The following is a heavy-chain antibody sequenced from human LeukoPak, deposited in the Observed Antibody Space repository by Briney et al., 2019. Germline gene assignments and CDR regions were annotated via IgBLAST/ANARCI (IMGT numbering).Heavy chain of an antibody. CDR1: GDSFSSNSAA. J-gene: IGHJ5*02. Sequence: SQTLSLTCAISGDSFSSNSAAWHWLRQSPSRGLEWLGSTYYRPKSYNHYAVSVKSQITINPDTSKYQFFLQLISVTPEDTAVYYCARAEYYYGSGSYNWFDPWGQGTRVTVSS. CDR3: ARAEYYYGSGSYNWFDP. CDR2: TYYRPKSYN. V-gene: IGHV6-1*01. D-gene: IGHD3-10*01.